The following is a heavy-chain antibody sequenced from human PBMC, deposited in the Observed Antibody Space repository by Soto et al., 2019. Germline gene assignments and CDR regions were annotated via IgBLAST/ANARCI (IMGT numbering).Heavy chain of an antibody. Sequence: GASVKVSCKASGGTFSSYAISWVRQAPGQGLEWMGGIIPIFGTANYAQKFQGRVTITADESTSTAYMELSSLRSEDTAVYYCARDYTGTRIDWGQGTLVTVSS. V-gene: IGHV1-69*13. J-gene: IGHJ4*02. CDR1: GGTFSSYA. CDR3: ARDYTGTRID. D-gene: IGHD1-7*01. CDR2: IIPIFGTA.